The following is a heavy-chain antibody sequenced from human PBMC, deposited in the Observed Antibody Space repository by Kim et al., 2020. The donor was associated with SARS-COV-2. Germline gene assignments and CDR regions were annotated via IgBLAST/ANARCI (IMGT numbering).Heavy chain of an antibody. CDR1: GYTFTSNT. V-gene: IGHV1-3*01. D-gene: IGHD6-13*01. J-gene: IGHJ5*02. Sequence: ASVKVSCKTSGYTFTSNTIHWVRQAPGQRLEWMGWITAAKGNTKYSEKFQGRVTITRDTSASTAYMELSSLTSEDTAVYHCAREIGTRATGTYWFDAWGQGTLVTVSS. CDR3: AREIGTRATGTYWFDA. CDR2: ITAAKGNT.